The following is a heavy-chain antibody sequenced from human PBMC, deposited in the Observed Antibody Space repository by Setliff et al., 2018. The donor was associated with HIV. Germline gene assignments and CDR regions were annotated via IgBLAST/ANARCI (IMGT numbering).Heavy chain of an antibody. V-gene: IGHV4-39*01. D-gene: IGHD3-16*01. CDR2: VYYSGIT. Sequence: PSETLSLTCTVSGGSMSSGSYYWSWIRQPPGKGLEWIGSVYYSGITYYSSSLKSRVTVSVDTSRIQFSLKLTSVTAADTAVYYCARGDPFTDFDSWGQGTLVTVSS. CDR3: ARGDPFTDFDS. CDR1: GGSMSSGSYY. J-gene: IGHJ4*02.